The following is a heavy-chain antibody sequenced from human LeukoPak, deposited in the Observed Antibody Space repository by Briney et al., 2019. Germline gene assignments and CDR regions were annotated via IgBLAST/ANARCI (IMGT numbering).Heavy chain of an antibody. CDR1: GFTFSRFG. CDR3: AKDNSSTWYIDY. Sequence: GGSLRLSCAASGFTFSRFGMSWVRQAPGKGLEWVSAITESGGSTYYADSVNGRFSISRDNSKNTVYLQMNSLRAEDTAVYYCAKDNSSTWYIDYWGQGTLVTVSS. CDR2: ITESGGST. V-gene: IGHV3-23*01. D-gene: IGHD6-13*01. J-gene: IGHJ4*02.